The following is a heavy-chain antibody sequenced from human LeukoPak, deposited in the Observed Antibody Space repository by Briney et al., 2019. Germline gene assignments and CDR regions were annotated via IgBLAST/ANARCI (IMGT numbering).Heavy chain of an antibody. Sequence: SETLSLTCTVSGGSISSSSYYWGWIRQPPGKGLEGIGSIYYSGSTYYNPSLKSRVTISVETSKDQFSLKLSSVTAADTAVYYCASTIFGVVYYFDYWGQGTLVTVSS. D-gene: IGHD3-3*01. CDR1: GGSISSSSYY. V-gene: IGHV4-39*01. CDR2: IYYSGST. J-gene: IGHJ4*02. CDR3: ASTIFGVVYYFDY.